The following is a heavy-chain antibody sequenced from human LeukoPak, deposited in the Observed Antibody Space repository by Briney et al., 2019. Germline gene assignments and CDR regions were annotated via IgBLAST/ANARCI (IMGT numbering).Heavy chain of an antibody. CDR2: IYHSGST. J-gene: IGHJ6*03. V-gene: IGHV4-4*02. Sequence: ESLRLSCAASGFSFTTYWMSWVRQPPGKGLEWIGEIYHSGSTNYNPSLKSRVTISVDKSKNQFSLKLSSVTAADTAVYYCASDSRSAYYDFWSGPNPYYYMDVWGKGTTVTVSS. CDR1: GFSFTTYW. CDR3: ASDSRSAYYDFWSGPNPYYYMDV. D-gene: IGHD3-3*01.